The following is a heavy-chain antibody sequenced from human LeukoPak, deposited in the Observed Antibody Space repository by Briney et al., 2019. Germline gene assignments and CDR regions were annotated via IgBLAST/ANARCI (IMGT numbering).Heavy chain of an antibody. J-gene: IGHJ4*02. CDR2: ISGSGLYT. CDR3: AKGVTTYPPPATADY. V-gene: IGHV3-23*01. D-gene: IGHD1-1*01. CDR1: GFTFSSYS. Sequence: GGSLRLSCAASGFTFSSYSMNWVRQAPGRGLERVSSISGSGLYTYYADSVKGRFTVSRDNSKNTLYLQMNSLRAEDTAVYYCAKGVTTYPPPATADYWGQGTLVTLSS.